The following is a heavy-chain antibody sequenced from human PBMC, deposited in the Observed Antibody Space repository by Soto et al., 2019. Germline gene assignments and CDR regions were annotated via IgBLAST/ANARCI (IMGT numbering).Heavy chain of an antibody. CDR1: GGSISSYY. CDR3: ARVLRSRGGYYYYYYMDV. V-gene: IGHV4-59*01. J-gene: IGHJ6*03. D-gene: IGHD3-10*01. CDR2: IYYSGST. Sequence: SETLSLTCTVSGGSISSYYWSWIRQPPGKGLEWIGYIYYSGSTNYNPSLKSRVTISVDTSKNQFSLKLSSVTAADTAVYYCARVLRSRGGYYYYYYMDVWGKGTTVTVS.